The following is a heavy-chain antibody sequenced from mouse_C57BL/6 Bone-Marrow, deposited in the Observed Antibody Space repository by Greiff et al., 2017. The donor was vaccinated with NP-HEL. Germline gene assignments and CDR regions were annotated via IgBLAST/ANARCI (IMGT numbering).Heavy chain of an antibody. V-gene: IGHV1-15*01. CDR2: IDPETGGT. Sequence: QVQLQQSGAELVRPGASVTLSCKASGYTFTDYEMHWVKQTPVHGLEWIGAIDPETGGTAYNQKFKGKAILTADKSSSTAYMELRSRTSEDSAVYYCTFITTVVSRMDYWGQGTSVTVSS. D-gene: IGHD1-1*01. J-gene: IGHJ4*01. CDR1: GYTFTDYE. CDR3: TFITTVVSRMDY.